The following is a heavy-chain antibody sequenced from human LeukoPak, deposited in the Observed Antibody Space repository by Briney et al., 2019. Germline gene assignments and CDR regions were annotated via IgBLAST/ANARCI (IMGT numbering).Heavy chain of an antibody. Sequence: SETLSLTCTVSGGSISSSSYYWGWIRQPPGKGLGWIGSIYYSGSTYYNPSLKSRVTISVDTSTTQFSLKLSSVTAADTAVYYCARHLRYYYGSGSPYYMDVWGKGTTVTVSS. D-gene: IGHD3-10*01. CDR1: GGSISSSSYY. J-gene: IGHJ6*03. CDR3: ARHLRYYYGSGSPYYMDV. V-gene: IGHV4-39*01. CDR2: IYYSGST.